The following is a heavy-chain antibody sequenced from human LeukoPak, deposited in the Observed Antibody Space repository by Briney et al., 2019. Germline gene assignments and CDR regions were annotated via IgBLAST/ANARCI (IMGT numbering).Heavy chain of an antibody. Sequence: PGGSLRLSCVTSGFTFSDHGMQWVRQAPGKGLEWVARISHDDKKKEYADSVRGRFTISRDNSKNTLYLQMNSLRAEDTAVYYCAREWLSLRSQDGMDVWGQGTTVTVSS. CDR2: ISHDDKKK. CDR3: AREWLSLRSQDGMDV. V-gene: IGHV3-30*03. J-gene: IGHJ6*02. D-gene: IGHD3-22*01. CDR1: GFTFSDHG.